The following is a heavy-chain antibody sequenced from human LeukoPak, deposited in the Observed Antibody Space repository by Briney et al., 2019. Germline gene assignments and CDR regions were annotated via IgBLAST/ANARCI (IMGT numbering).Heavy chain of an antibody. V-gene: IGHV4-59*01. CDR3: ERGPYCSSTSCYLVAFDI. Sequence: SETLSLTCTVSGVSIGSYYWTWIRQPPVKGLDGIGYIYYSGSTNYNPSLKTRVNLSVDTCKTQFCLNLTYVTAADTAVYYCERGPYCSSTSCYLVAFDIWGQGTVVTVSS. J-gene: IGHJ3*02. CDR2: IYYSGST. D-gene: IGHD2-2*01. CDR1: GVSIGSYY.